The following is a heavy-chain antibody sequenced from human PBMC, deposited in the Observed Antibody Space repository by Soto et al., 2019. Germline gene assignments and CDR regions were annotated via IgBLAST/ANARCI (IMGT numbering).Heavy chain of an antibody. Sequence: QGQLVQSGGEVKKPGASVKVSCKASGYTFTRYGISWVRQAPGQGLEWMGWISGYNGDTKYAQKFQGRVNXTXEXSAXTAYMELRSLTSDDRAVYYCAKNGQPPYYYYGMDVWGQGTTVTVSS. V-gene: IGHV1-18*01. CDR3: AKNGQPPYYYYGMDV. D-gene: IGHD2-8*01. CDR1: GYTFTRYG. CDR2: ISGYNGDT. J-gene: IGHJ6*02.